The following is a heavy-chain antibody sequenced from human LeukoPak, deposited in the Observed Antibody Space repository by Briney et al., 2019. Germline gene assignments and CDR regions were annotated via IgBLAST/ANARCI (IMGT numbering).Heavy chain of an antibody. J-gene: IGHJ4*02. V-gene: IGHV3-23*01. CDR3: AFGPHQQWLLADY. CDR1: GVSFSSYA. CDR2: ITGSGDST. D-gene: IGHD6-19*01. Sequence: PGGSLRLSCAVSGVSFSSYAVGWVRQTPGKGLQLVSTITGSGDSTFYADSVNSRFTVSRDNSKNTLYLQMSSLRADDTALYYCAFGPHQQWLLADYWGQGTLVTVSS.